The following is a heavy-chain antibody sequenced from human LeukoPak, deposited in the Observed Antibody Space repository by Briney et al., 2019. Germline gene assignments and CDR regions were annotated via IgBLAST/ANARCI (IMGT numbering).Heavy chain of an antibody. J-gene: IGHJ4*02. CDR3: ARSYYEYYYDSSGYYRPYFDY. D-gene: IGHD3-22*01. V-gene: IGHV3-30*04. Sequence: PGRSLRLSFAASGFTFSSYVMHWVRQAPGKGLEWVAVILYDGSNNYYADSVKGRFTISRDNSKNTLYLQMNSLRAEDTAVYYCARSYYEYYYDSSGYYRPYFDYWGQGTLVTVSS. CDR2: ILYDGSNN. CDR1: GFTFSSYV.